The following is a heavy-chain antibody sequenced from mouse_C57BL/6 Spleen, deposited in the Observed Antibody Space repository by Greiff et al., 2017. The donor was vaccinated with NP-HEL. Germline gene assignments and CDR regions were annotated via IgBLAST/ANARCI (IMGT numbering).Heavy chain of an antibody. CDR1: GFTFSDYG. D-gene: IGHD2-3*01. J-gene: IGHJ4*01. CDR2: ISSGSSTI. Sequence: DVMLVESGGGLVKPGGSLKLSCAASGFTFSDYGMHWVRQAPEKGLEWVAYISSGSSTIYYADTVKGRFTISRDNAKNTLFLQMTSLRSEDTAMYYCARDGYYPYYAMDYWGQGTSVTVSS. V-gene: IGHV5-17*01. CDR3: ARDGYYPYYAMDY.